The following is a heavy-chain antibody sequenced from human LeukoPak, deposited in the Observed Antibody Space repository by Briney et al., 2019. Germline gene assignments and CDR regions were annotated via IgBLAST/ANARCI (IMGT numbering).Heavy chain of an antibody. V-gene: IGHV3-21*01. J-gene: IGHJ6*02. CDR1: GFTFSSYS. Sequence: GGSLRLSCAASGFTFSSYSMNWVRQAPGKGLEWVSSISSSSSYIYYADSVKGRFTISRDNAKNSPYLQMNSLRAEDTAVYYCARDLPIRAARSYLDVWGQGTTVTVSS. CDR3: ARDLPIRAARSYLDV. D-gene: IGHD6-6*01. CDR2: ISSSSSYI.